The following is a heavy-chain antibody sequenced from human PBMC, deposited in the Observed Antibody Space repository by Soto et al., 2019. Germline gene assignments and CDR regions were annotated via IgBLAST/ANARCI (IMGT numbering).Heavy chain of an antibody. J-gene: IGHJ4*02. CDR1: GFTLSSYW. D-gene: IGHD6-19*01. V-gene: IGHV3-7*01. Sequence: EVQLVESGGGLVQPGGSLRLSCEASGFTLSSYWMSWIRQAPGKGLEWVANTRQDGGESYLVDSVQGRFTTSSDNAKNSVYLQMNSLRAEDTAVYYCLRDGSTGWHFDSWGQGTLVTVSS. CDR2: TRQDGGES. CDR3: LRDGSTGWHFDS.